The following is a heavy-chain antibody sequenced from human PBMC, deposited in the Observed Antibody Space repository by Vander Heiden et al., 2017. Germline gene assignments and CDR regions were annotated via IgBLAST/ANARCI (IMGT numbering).Heavy chain of an antibody. CDR3: ARMVRWDCGGDCYFDY. J-gene: IGHJ4*02. V-gene: IGHV1-69*01. D-gene: IGHD2-21*02. Sequence: QVQLVQSGAEVKKPGSSVQVFCKASGGTFSSYAISWVRQAPGQGLEWMGGIIPIFGTANYAQKFQGRVTITADESTSTAYMELSSLRSEDTAVYYCARMVRWDCGGDCYFDYWGQGTLVTVSS. CDR2: IIPIFGTA. CDR1: GGTFSSYA.